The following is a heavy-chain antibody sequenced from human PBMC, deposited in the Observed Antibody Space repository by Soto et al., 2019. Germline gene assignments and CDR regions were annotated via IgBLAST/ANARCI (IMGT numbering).Heavy chain of an antibody. CDR1: GYTLNTYY. V-gene: IGHV1-46*02. J-gene: IGHJ4*02. CDR3: ARGGHIAVVTASFDY. Sequence: ASVKVSCKPSGYTLNTYYLHWVRQAPGQGLEWMGIIHPSGGGSTYAQKFLGRVTMTRDTSTSTVFMELSSLRSADTAVYYCARGGHIAVVTASFDYWGQGTLDTVSS. D-gene: IGHD2-21*02. CDR2: IHPSGGGS.